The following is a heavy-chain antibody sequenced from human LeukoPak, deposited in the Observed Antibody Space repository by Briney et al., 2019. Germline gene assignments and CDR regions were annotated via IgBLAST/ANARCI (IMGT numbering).Heavy chain of an antibody. J-gene: IGHJ6*03. D-gene: IGHD5-18*01. CDR2: IKSNAYGGTT. CDR1: GVTFSDYS. Sequence: GGSLRLSCTASGVTFSDYSMSWVRQAPGKGLEWVGFIKSNAYGGTTEYAASVKGRFTISRDDSKSIAYLQMNSLKTEDTAVYYCTRARGYSYGSPPYYMDVWGKGTTVTVSS. CDR3: TRARGYSYGSPPYYMDV. V-gene: IGHV3-49*04.